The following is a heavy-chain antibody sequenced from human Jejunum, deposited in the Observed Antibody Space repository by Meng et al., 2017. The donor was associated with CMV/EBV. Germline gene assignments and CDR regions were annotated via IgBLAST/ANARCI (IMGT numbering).Heavy chain of an antibody. D-gene: IGHD6-25*01. V-gene: IGHV3-23*03. CDR3: AKDISFRRLLSGYYYGMDA. CDR2: ISSGSTIT. J-gene: IGHJ6*02. Sequence: SYAMSWVRQAPGKGLEWVSIISSGSTITNYADSAKGRFTISRDNSKNTLYLQMNSLRAEDTAVYYCAKDISFRRLLSGYYYGMDAWGQGTTVTVSS. CDR1: SYA.